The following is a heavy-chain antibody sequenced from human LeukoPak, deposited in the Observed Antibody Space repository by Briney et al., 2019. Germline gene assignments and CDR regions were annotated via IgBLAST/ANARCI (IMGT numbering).Heavy chain of an antibody. Sequence: PGGSLRLSCAASGFTITTYAMSWIRQAPGKGLECVSTISGSGVGAYYADSVKGRFTISRDNSNNTLYLQTNSLRAEDTAVYYCAKADYYDFDSWGQGTLVTVSS. CDR1: GFTITTYA. D-gene: IGHD3-10*01. J-gene: IGHJ4*02. V-gene: IGHV3-23*01. CDR2: ISGSGVGA. CDR3: AKADYYDFDS.